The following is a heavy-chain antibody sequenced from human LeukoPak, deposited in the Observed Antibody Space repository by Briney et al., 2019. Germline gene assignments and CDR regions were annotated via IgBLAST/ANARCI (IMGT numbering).Heavy chain of an antibody. CDR2: ISYDGSNK. CDR1: GFTFSSYA. V-gene: IGHV3-30-3*01. D-gene: IGHD4-17*01. J-gene: IGHJ3*01. CDR3: ARDQGTTMTSYGFDV. Sequence: GGSLRLSCAASGFTFSSYAMHWVRQAPGKGLEWVAVISYDGSNKYYADSVKGRFTISRDNAKKSLYLQMDSLRVEDTAVYYCARDQGTTMTSYGFDVWGQGTMVTVSS.